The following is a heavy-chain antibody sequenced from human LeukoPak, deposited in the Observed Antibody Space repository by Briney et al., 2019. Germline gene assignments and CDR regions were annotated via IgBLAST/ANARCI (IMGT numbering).Heavy chain of an antibody. Sequence: GESLKISCKGSGYSFTSYWIGWVRQMPGKGLEWMGIIYPGDSDTRYSPSFQGQVTISADKSISTAYLQWSSLKASDTAMYYCARPRGGYCSSTSCPYYFDYWGQGTLVTVSS. D-gene: IGHD2-2*01. CDR1: GYSFTSYW. CDR3: ARPRGGYCSSTSCPYYFDY. J-gene: IGHJ4*02. CDR2: IYPGDSDT. V-gene: IGHV5-51*01.